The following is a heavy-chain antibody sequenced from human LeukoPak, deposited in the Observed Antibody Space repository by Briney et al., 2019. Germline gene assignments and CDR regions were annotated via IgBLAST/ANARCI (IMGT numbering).Heavy chain of an antibody. J-gene: IGHJ4*02. CDR3: AKDIDYSSSSGRFDY. CDR1: GFTFDDYA. V-gene: IGHV3-9*01. D-gene: IGHD6-13*01. CDR2: ISWNSGRI. Sequence: PGRSLRLSCAASGFTFDDYAMHWVRQPPGKGLEWVSGISWNSGRIGYADSVKGRFTISRDNAKNSLYLQMNSLRAEDTALYYCAKDIDYSSSSGRFDYWGQGTLVTVSS.